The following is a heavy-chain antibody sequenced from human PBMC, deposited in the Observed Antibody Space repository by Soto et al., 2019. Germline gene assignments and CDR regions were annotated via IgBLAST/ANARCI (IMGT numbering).Heavy chain of an antibody. V-gene: IGHV3-21*01. CDR3: ARVTAVAGNYFDY. Sequence: GGSLRLSCAASGFTFSSYNMNWVRQAPGKGLEWVSSISSSSSYIYYADSVKGRFTISRDNAQNTLYLQMNSLRAEDTAIYYCARVTAVAGNYFDYWGQGTQVTVSS. J-gene: IGHJ4*02. D-gene: IGHD6-19*01. CDR1: GFTFSSYN. CDR2: ISSSSSYI.